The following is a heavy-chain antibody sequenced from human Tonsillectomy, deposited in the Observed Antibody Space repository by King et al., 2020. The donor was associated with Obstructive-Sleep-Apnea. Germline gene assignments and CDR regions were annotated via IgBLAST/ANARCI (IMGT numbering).Heavy chain of an antibody. CDR3: ARVVSCSGDSCHFDH. J-gene: IGHJ4*02. D-gene: IGHD2-15*01. CDR1: GGSFSDYY. CDR2: INHSGST. Sequence: VQLQQWGAGLLKPSETLSLTCAVYGGSFSDYYWSWIRQPPGKGLEWIGEINHSGSTNYNPSLESRVAMSVDTSKNQFSLQLNSVTAADPAVYYCARVVSCSGDSCHFDHWGQGTLVTVSS. V-gene: IGHV4-34*01.